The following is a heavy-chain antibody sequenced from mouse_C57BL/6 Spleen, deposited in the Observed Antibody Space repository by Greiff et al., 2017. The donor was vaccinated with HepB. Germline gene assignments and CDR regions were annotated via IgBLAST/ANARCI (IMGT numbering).Heavy chain of an antibody. D-gene: IGHD2-12*01. CDR3: TTRYSAWFAY. Sequence: EVQLQQSGAELVRPGASVKLSCTASGFNIKDDYMHWVKQRPEQGLEWIGWIDPENGDTVYASKFQGKATITADTSSNTAYLQLSSLTSEDTAVYYCTTRYSAWFAYWGQGTLVTVSA. CDR2: IDPENGDT. J-gene: IGHJ3*01. CDR1: GFNIKDDY. V-gene: IGHV14-4*01.